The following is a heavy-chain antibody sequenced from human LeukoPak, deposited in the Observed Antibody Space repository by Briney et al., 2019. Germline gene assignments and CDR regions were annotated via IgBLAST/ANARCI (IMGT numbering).Heavy chain of an antibody. CDR1: GFTFSSYD. J-gene: IGHJ4*02. Sequence: GGSLRLSCAASGFTFSSYDMHWVRQATGKGLEWLSAIGTAGDPYYPGSVKGRFTISRENAKNSLYLQMNSLRAGDTAVYYCARGSSDYYDSSAFDYWGQGTLVTVSS. CDR2: IGTAGDP. CDR3: ARGSSDYYDSSAFDY. D-gene: IGHD3-22*01. V-gene: IGHV3-13*05.